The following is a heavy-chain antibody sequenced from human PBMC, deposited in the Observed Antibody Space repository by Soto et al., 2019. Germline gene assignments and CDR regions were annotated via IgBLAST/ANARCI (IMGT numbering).Heavy chain of an antibody. CDR2: IGSIDGSSNYI. J-gene: IGHJ4*02. Sequence: LRLSCAASGFTLSTYSMNWVRQAPGKGLEWVSSIGSIDGSSNYIHYADSLKGRFTISRDNAKNSVYLQMNSLRAEDTAVYYCASEGYNSLFDYWGQGTQVTVSS. CDR1: GFTLSTYS. V-gene: IGHV3-21*01. CDR3: ASEGYNSLFDY. D-gene: IGHD5-12*01.